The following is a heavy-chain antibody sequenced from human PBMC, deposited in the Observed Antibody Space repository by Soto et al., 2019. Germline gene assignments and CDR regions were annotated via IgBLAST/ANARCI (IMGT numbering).Heavy chain of an antibody. J-gene: IGHJ4*02. V-gene: IGHV3-30-3*01. D-gene: IGHD3-3*01. CDR2: MSYDGSNK. CDR3: ARPRGFGVIINFFDY. CDR1: GFTFSSFA. Sequence: QVQLVESGGGVVQPGRSLRLSCAASGFTFSSFAMHWVRQAPGKGLEWVAVMSYDGSNKYYADSVKGRFTISRDNSKNTVYLQMNSLRAEDTAVYYFARPRGFGVIINFFDYWGQGTLVTVSS.